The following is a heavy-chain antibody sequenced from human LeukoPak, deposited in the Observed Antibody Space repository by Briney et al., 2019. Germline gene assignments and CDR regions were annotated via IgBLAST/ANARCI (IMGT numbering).Heavy chain of an antibody. CDR1: GGSISSGTYY. J-gene: IGHJ3*02. CDR2: INHSGST. V-gene: IGHV4-39*07. CDR3: ARVGDGYDAFDI. D-gene: IGHD3-16*01. Sequence: SETLSLTCIVSGGSISSGTYYWGWIRQSPGKGLEWIGEINHSGSTNYNPSLKSRVTISVDTSKNQFSLKLSSVTAEDTAVYYCARVGDGYDAFDIWGQGTMVTVSS.